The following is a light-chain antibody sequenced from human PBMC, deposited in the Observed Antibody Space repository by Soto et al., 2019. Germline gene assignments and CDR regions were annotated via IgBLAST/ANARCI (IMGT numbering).Light chain of an antibody. CDR3: QQLNNYPLT. V-gene: IGKV1-9*01. CDR1: QDIGNF. J-gene: IGKJ4*01. CDR2: SAS. Sequence: DIQLTQSPSFVSASVGDRVTINCRASQDIGNFLAWYQQKPGKAPKLLIYSASTLQSGVPSRFSGSGSAAEFSLTISSLQPEDFAAYFCQQLNNYPLTFGGGTKVDIK.